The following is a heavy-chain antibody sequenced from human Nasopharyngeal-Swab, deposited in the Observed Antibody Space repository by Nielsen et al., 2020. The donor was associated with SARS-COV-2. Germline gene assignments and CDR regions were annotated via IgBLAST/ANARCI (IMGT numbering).Heavy chain of an antibody. CDR2: LYPRDSDT. J-gene: IGHJ6*02. Sequence: GESLKISCKGSGSSFTSYWIAWVRQMPGKGLEWMGILYPRDSDTRYSPSFQGQVTISADKSISTAYLQWSSLKASDTAMYYCVRPEGVATSFKYYFQYGMDVWGQGTMVTVPS. V-gene: IGHV5-51*01. CDR3: VRPEGVATSFKYYFQYGMDV. D-gene: IGHD5-12*01. CDR1: GSSFTSYW.